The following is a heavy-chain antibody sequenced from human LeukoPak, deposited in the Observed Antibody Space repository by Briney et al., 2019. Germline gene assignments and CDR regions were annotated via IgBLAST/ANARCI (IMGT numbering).Heavy chain of an antibody. J-gene: IGHJ3*02. CDR3: ARGRVGPWLRRGPCAFDI. Sequence: PSETLSLTCAVYGGTFSGYYWSWIRQPPGKGLEWIGEINHSGSTNYNPSLKSRVTISVDTSKNQFSLKLSSVTAADTAVYYCARGRVGPWLRRGPCAFDIWGQGTMVTVSS. V-gene: IGHV4-34*01. CDR2: INHSGST. CDR1: GGTFSGYY. D-gene: IGHD5-12*01.